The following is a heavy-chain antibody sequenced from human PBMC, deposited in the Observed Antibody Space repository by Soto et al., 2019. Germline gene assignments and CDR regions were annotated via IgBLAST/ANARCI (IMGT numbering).Heavy chain of an antibody. Sequence: SVKVSCKASGCTFSSYAISWVRQAPGQGLEWMGGIIPIFGTANYAQKFQGRVTITADESTSTAYMELSSLRSEDTAVYYCNRKRITMVRGVIIKDYYYGMDVWGQGTLVTVSS. CDR1: GCTFSSYA. J-gene: IGHJ6*02. V-gene: IGHV1-69*13. D-gene: IGHD3-10*01. CDR3: NRKRITMVRGVIIKDYYYGMDV. CDR2: IIPIFGTA.